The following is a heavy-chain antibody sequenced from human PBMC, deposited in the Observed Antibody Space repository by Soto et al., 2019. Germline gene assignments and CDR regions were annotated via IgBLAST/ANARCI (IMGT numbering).Heavy chain of an antibody. V-gene: IGHV4-30-4*01. CDR2: IHYSGST. D-gene: IGHD1-1*01. Sequence: QVQLQESGPGLVQPSQTLSLTCSVSGGSISSGDYFWSWVRQTPGKDLEWIGFIHYSGSTYFNPSLRSRGTISVDTSKNQFSLRLSYVTAADTAVYYCARDQWRTTYSYYYGMDLWGQGTAVTVSS. J-gene: IGHJ6*02. CDR3: ARDQWRTTYSYYYGMDL. CDR1: GGSISSGDYF.